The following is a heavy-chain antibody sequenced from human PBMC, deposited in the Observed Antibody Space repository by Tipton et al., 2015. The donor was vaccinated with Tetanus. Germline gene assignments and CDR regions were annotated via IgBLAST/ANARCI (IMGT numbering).Heavy chain of an antibody. CDR2: TSSSSSPI. Sequence: GSLRLSCAASGFSFNTYGMNWVRQAPGKGLEWISYTSSSSSPIYYAESVKGRFTISRDNARNSLYLQMNSLRDEDTAVYYCARHEESTDYCDNWGQGTLVTVSS. J-gene: IGHJ4*02. CDR3: ARHEESTDYCDN. CDR1: GFSFNTYG. D-gene: IGHD5/OR15-5a*01. V-gene: IGHV3-48*02.